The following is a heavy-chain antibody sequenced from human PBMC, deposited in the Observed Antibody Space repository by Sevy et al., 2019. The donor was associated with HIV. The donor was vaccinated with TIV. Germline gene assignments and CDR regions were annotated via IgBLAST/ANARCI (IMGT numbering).Heavy chain of an antibody. CDR2: ISSSGHNI. Sequence: GGSLRLSCAASGFTLRSYGIHWVRQTSGKGLEGISYISSSGHNIDYADSVKGRFTISRDDAKNSLYLQMNSLRVEDTAMYYCARGVNWKYVTDYWGQGTLVTVSS. V-gene: IGHV3-48*01. D-gene: IGHD1-7*01. CDR1: GFTLRSYG. J-gene: IGHJ4*02. CDR3: ARGVNWKYVTDY.